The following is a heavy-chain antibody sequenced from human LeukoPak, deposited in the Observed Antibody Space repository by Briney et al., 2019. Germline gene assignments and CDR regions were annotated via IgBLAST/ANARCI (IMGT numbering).Heavy chain of an antibody. V-gene: IGHV1-18*01. Sequence: ASVKVSCKASGYSFTTYGLSWVRQAPGQGLEWMGWISAYNGNTIYAQKLQGRVTMTTDTSTKTAYMVLRSLSSDDTAVYYCARTPQHDSPDYWGQGTLVTVSS. J-gene: IGHJ4*02. CDR1: GYSFTTYG. CDR3: ARTPQHDSPDY. D-gene: IGHD2-15*01. CDR2: ISAYNGNT.